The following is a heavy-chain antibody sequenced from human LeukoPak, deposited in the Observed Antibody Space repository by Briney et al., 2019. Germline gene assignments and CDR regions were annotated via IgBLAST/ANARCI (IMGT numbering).Heavy chain of an antibody. CDR2: IYYSGST. CDR1: GGSVSSSSYY. CDR3: ARGRGARSSRWYNWFDP. D-gene: IGHD6-13*01. V-gene: IGHV4-39*07. Sequence: ETLSLTCTVSGGSVSSSSYYWGWIRQPPGKGLEWIGSIYYSGSTYYNPSLKSRVTISIDTSKNQFSLEMSSVTAADTAVYYCARGRGARSSRWYNWFDPWGQGTLVTVSS. J-gene: IGHJ5*02.